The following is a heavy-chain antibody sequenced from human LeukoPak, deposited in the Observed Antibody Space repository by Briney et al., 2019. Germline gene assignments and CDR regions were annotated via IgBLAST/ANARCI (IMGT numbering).Heavy chain of an antibody. CDR2: ISYIGTT. V-gene: IGHV4-59*11. Sequence: KPSETLSLTCAVSGDSFSSHYWTWIRQAPGRGLEWIGYISYIGTTNYNPSLKSRVAISIDTSKNQFSLKLSSVTAADTAVYYCARGQWELLDYWGQGTLVTVSS. CDR1: GDSFSSHY. CDR3: ARGQWELLDY. D-gene: IGHD1-26*01. J-gene: IGHJ4*02.